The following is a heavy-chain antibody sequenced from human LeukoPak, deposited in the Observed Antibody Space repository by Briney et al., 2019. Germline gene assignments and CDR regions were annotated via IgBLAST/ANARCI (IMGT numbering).Heavy chain of an antibody. Sequence: GGSLRLSCAASGFTVSSNYMSWVRQAPGKGLEWVSVIYSDASTYYADSVKGRFTISRDNSKKTLYLQMNSLRAEDTAGYYCARGIYYYDSNGYHPFDYWGQGTLVTVSS. D-gene: IGHD3-22*01. CDR1: GFTVSSNY. CDR2: IYSDAST. CDR3: ARGIYYYDSNGYHPFDY. V-gene: IGHV3-66*02. J-gene: IGHJ4*02.